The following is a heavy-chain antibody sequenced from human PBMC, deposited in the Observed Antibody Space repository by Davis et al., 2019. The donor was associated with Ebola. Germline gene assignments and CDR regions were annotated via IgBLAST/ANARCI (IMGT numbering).Heavy chain of an antibody. J-gene: IGHJ4*02. D-gene: IGHD4-17*01. Sequence: GESLKISCAASGFTFSRSAMSWVRQAPGKGLEWVAGISGSGDNTHYADSANGRFIISRDNSKNSLYLQMNSLRVEDTAIYYCTRVIDGDYDGNWGQGTLVTVSS. CDR1: GFTFSRSA. CDR3: TRVIDGDYDGN. V-gene: IGHV3-23*01. CDR2: ISGSGDNT.